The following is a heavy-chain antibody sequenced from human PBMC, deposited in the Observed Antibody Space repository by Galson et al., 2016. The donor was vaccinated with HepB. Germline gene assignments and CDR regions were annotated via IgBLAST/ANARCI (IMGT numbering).Heavy chain of an antibody. CDR1: GGSISSSSYY. Sequence: ETLSLTCTVSGGSISSSSYYWGWIRQPPGKGLEWIGSIYYSGSTYYNPSPKSRVTKSVDTSKNQFSLKLSSVTAADTAVYYCARQRRNYYDFWRGYSHGETFDIWGQGTMVTVSS. D-gene: IGHD3-3*01. V-gene: IGHV4-39*01. J-gene: IGHJ3*02. CDR2: IYYSGST. CDR3: ARQRRNYYDFWRGYSHGETFDI.